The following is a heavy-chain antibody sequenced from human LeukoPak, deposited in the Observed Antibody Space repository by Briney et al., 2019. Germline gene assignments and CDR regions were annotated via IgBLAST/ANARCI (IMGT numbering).Heavy chain of an antibody. Sequence: GGSLRLSCAASGFTFSNYAMSWVRQAPGKGLEWVSAISGSGGTTSCADSVKGQFTISRDNSKNTLYVQMNSLRAEDTAVYYCAKGHYYGSGSLDYWGQGTLVTVSS. J-gene: IGHJ4*02. D-gene: IGHD3-10*01. CDR2: ISGSGGTT. CDR3: AKGHYYGSGSLDY. CDR1: GFTFSNYA. V-gene: IGHV3-23*01.